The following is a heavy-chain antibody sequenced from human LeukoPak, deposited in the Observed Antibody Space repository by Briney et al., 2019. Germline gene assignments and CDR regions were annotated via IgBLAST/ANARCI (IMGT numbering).Heavy chain of an antibody. V-gene: IGHV3-43*02. D-gene: IGHD1-26*01. CDR1: GLFTDDYA. Sequence: GGSLRLSCAAPGLFTDDYAIHWVRHAPGGGLEWVSLIIGDGGSTFYSDSVRGRFTISRDNSKNSLCLQMSSLRSEDTALYFCVRESERSGWFAHWGEGSLVTASS. CDR2: IIGDGGST. J-gene: IGHJ5*02. CDR3: VRESERSGWFAH.